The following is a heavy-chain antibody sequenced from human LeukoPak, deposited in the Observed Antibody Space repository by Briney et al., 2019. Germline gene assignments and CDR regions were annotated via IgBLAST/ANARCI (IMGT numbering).Heavy chain of an antibody. J-gene: IGHJ4*02. CDR2: IHPYDSDT. CDR1: GYSFHSYW. D-gene: IGHD3-9*01. Sequence: GESLEISFQGSGYSFHSYWIGWVRQIPGKGVGWIGIIHPYDSDTRYSPSFQGQVNISADKSISTAYLQWSSLKASDTAMYYCATFTIPPSVVFDYWGQGTLVTVSS. V-gene: IGHV5-51*01. CDR3: ATFTIPPSVVFDY.